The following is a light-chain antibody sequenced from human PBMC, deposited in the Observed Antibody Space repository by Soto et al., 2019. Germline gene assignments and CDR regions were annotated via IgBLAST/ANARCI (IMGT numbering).Light chain of an antibody. CDR2: RTN. Sequence: QPVVTQEPSFSVSPGGTVTLTCGLSSGSVSTNYYPSWYQQTPGQAPRTLIYRTNTRSSGVPHRFSGSILGNKAALTISGAQADDESDYYCVLYMGSVPVFGGGTKVTVL. J-gene: IGLJ2*01. CDR3: VLYMGSVPV. CDR1: SGSVSTNYY. V-gene: IGLV8-61*01.